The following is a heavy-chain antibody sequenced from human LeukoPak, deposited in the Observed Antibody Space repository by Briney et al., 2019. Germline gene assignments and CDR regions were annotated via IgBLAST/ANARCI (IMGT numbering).Heavy chain of an antibody. CDR1: GFTFSSYA. D-gene: IGHD6-13*01. J-gene: IGHJ4*02. CDR3: VKGGVKAAAGQC. Sequence: GGSLRLSCSASGFTFSSYAMHWVRQAPGKGLEYVSGISSNGGSTDYADSVKGRFTISRDNSKSTLYLQVSSLRAEDTAVYYCVKGGVKAAAGQCWGQGTLATVSS. V-gene: IGHV3-64D*06. CDR2: ISSNGGST.